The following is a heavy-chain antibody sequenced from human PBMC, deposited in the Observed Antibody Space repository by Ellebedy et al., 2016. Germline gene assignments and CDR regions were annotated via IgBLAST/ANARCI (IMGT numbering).Heavy chain of an antibody. J-gene: IGHJ6*02. V-gene: IGHV5-51*01. D-gene: IGHD1-1*01. Sequence: GESLKISXEASGYTFTNYWIGWVRQMPGKGLEWMGIIFPGDSDTRYSPSFQGQVTMSVDRSISTAYLQWSSLRASDTAMYYCAREGVQLERPGSDIYNYYGMDVWGQGTTVTVAS. CDR2: IFPGDSDT. CDR3: AREGVQLERPGSDIYNYYGMDV. CDR1: GYTFTNYW.